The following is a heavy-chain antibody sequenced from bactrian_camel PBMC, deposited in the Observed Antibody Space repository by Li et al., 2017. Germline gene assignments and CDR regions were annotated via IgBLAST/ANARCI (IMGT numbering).Heavy chain of an antibody. D-gene: IGHD7*01. CDR2: IDTGDGST. V-gene: IGHV3S28*01. CDR1: GFAGSNLY. Sequence: QLVESGGGSVQAGGSLRLSCVASGFAGSNLYMAWFRQAPGKEREGVAVIDTGDGSTYYLNSVEGRFTIAHDNAKNTLYLQMNSLKPEDTAMYYCAAVMCPLPSLCTVAPGLNSARYRYWGQGTQ. CDR3: AAVMCPLPSLCTVAPGLNSARYRY. J-gene: IGHJ4*01.